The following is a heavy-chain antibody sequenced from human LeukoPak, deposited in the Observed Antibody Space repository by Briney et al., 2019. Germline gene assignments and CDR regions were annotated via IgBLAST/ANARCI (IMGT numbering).Heavy chain of an antibody. D-gene: IGHD3-16*01. V-gene: IGHV4-39*01. CDR2: IYYSGST. CDR1: GYSISSSSYY. Sequence: SETLSLTCTVSGYSISSSSYYWGWIRQPPGKGLEWIGSIYYSGSTYYNPSLKSRVTISVDTSKNQFSLKLSSVTAADTAVYYCARRIVGGSWFDPWGQGTLVTVSS. CDR3: ARRIVGGSWFDP. J-gene: IGHJ5*02.